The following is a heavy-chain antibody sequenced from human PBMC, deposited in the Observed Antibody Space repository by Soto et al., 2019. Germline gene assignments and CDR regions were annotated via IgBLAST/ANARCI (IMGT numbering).Heavy chain of an antibody. CDR3: ARYHCSSTSCSPSRYYYYMDV. CDR1: GYTFTSYG. CDR2: ISAYNGNT. V-gene: IGHV1-18*01. J-gene: IGHJ6*03. D-gene: IGHD2-2*01. Sequence: ASVRVSCKASGYTFTSYGISWVRQAPGQGLEWMGWISAYNGNTNYAQKLQGRVTMTTDTSTSTAYMELRSLRSDDTAVYYCARYHCSSTSCSPSRYYYYMDVWGKGTTVTVSS.